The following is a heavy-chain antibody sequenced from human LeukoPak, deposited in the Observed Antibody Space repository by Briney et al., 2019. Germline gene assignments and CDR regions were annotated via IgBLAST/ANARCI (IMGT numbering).Heavy chain of an antibody. V-gene: IGHV3-23*01. J-gene: IGHJ4*02. CDR3: ARDIDNGGYVVY. D-gene: IGHD4-17*01. Sequence: GGSLRLSCAASGFTFSSYAMSWVRQAPGKGLEWVSAISGSGGSTYYADSVKGRFTISRDNSKNTLYLQMNSLGAEDTAVYYCARDIDNGGYVVYWGQGTLVTVSS. CDR2: ISGSGGST. CDR1: GFTFSSYA.